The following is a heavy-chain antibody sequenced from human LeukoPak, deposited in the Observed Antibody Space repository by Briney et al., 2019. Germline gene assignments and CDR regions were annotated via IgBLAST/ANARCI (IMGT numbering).Heavy chain of an antibody. CDR2: ISSGSSSI. CDR3: ARQCSITSCL. V-gene: IGHV3-21*01. CDR1: GFTFSNHC. D-gene: IGHD2-2*01. Sequence: PGGSLRLSCAAPGFTFSNHCMNWVRQAPGKGLEWVSSISSGSSSIYYADSVKGRFTISRDNAESSLYLQMNSLRAEDTAVYYCARQCSITSCLWGQGTLVTVSS. J-gene: IGHJ4*02.